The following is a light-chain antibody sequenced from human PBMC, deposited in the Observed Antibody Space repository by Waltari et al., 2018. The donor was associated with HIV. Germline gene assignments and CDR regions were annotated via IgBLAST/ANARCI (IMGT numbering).Light chain of an antibody. CDR3: SSYTASSTLDVV. Sequence: QSALTQAASVSGSPGQSITISCTGSSSDIGAYNYVSWYQQPPAKVPKLVIYEVSNRPSGISNRFSGSKSGNTASLTISGLQADDEASYYCSSYTASSTLDVVFGGGTRLTVL. J-gene: IGLJ2*01. CDR2: EVS. V-gene: IGLV2-14*03. CDR1: SSDIGAYNY.